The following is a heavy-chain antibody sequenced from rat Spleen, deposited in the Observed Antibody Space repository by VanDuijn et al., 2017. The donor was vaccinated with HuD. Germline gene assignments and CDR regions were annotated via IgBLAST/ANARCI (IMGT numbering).Heavy chain of an antibody. D-gene: IGHD3-2*01. CDR2: INYDGRST. CDR3: ARAQSYYFDY. V-gene: IGHV5-29*01. Sequence: EVQLVESGGGLVQPGRSMKLSCAASGFTFSDYDMSWVRQAPTKWLEWVATINYDGRSTYYRDSVKGRFTISRDNANSTLYLQMDSLRSEDTATYYCARAQSYYFDYWGQGVMVTVSS. CDR1: GFTFSDYD. J-gene: IGHJ2*01.